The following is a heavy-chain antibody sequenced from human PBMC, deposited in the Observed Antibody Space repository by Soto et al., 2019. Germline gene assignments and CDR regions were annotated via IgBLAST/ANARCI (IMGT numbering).Heavy chain of an antibody. CDR2: IGSSGSYT. V-gene: IGHV3-11*05. D-gene: IGHD1-1*01. CDR1: GFNFSDYY. J-gene: IGHJ4*02. Sequence: PGGSLRLSCEVSGFNFSDYYMSWIRQTPGKGLEWVSYIGSSGSYTRYADSVKGRFTISRDNAKNLLYLQMFSLRPEDTAVYYCAKDPWTYWGQGTLVTVS. CDR3: AKDPWTY.